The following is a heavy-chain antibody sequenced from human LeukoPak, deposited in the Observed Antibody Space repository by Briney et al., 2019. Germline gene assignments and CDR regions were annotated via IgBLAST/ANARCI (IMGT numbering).Heavy chain of an antibody. J-gene: IGHJ5*02. CDR3: ARMYSSSWGEWNWFDP. CDR2: IYYSGST. V-gene: IGHV4-59*08. D-gene: IGHD6-13*01. Sequence: PSETLSLTCTVSGGSISSYYWSWIRQPPGKGLEWIGYIYYSGSTNYNPSLKSRVTISVDTSKNQFSLKLSSVTAADTAVYYCARMYSSSWGEWNWFDPWGQGTLVTVSS. CDR1: GGSISSYY.